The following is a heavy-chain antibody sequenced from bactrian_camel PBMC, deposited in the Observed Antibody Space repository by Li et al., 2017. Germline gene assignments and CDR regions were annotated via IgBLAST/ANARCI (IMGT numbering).Heavy chain of an antibody. D-gene: IGHD7*01. CDR1: TVRISTYC. CDR2: SIRNGGLT. J-gene: IGHJ4*01. Sequence: VQLVESGGGSVQAGGSLRLSCAPSTVRISTYCMSWFRQALGKEREGLASIRNGGLTVYADSVKGRFTISQDNAKNSVYLQMNSLKPEDTAMYYCAADVLFPSRLDTPPCTGLARGYEHNYWGQGTQVTVS. CDR3: AADVLFPSRLDTPPCTGLARGYEHNY. V-gene: IGHV3S1*01.